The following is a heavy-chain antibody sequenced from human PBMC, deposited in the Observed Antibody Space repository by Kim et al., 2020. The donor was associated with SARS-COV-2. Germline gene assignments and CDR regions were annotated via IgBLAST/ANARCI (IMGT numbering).Heavy chain of an antibody. CDR1: GGSFSGFY. CDR2: INYRASP. V-gene: IGHV4-34*01. D-gene: IGHD3-10*01. J-gene: IGHJ6*02. Sequence: SETLSLTCAVNGGSFSGFYWAWLRQPPGKGLEWIGEINYRASPAYSPSLKSRLTISSDMSKDHFSLKLTCVTAADTAEYYCVGRSYSGSRRASGGMDVGGRGIAVTVSS. CDR3: VGRSYSGSRRASGGMDV.